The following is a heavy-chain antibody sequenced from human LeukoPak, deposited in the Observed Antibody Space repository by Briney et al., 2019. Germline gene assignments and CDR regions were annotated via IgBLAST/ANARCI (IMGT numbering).Heavy chain of an antibody. Sequence: SVKVSCKASGGTFSSYAISWVRQAPGQGLEWMGRIIPIFGIANYAQMFQGRVTITADKSTSTAYMELSSLRSEDTAVYYCARDGAGYCSSTSCSPSWGQGTLVTVSS. CDR2: IIPIFGIA. D-gene: IGHD2-2*01. J-gene: IGHJ5*02. CDR3: ARDGAGYCSSTSCSPS. CDR1: GGTFSSYA. V-gene: IGHV1-69*04.